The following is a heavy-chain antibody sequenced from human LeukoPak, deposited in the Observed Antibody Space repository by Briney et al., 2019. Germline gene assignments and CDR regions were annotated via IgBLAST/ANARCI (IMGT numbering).Heavy chain of an antibody. CDR2: INHSGST. J-gene: IGHJ3*02. CDR1: GGSFSGYY. V-gene: IGHV4-34*01. D-gene: IGHD1-1*01. Sequence: SETLSLTCAVYGGSFSGYYWSWIRQPPGKGLEWIGEINHSGSTNYNPSLKSRVTISVDTSKNQFSLKLSSVTAADTAVYYCARDWTGTTKDAFDIWGQGTMVTVSS. CDR3: ARDWTGTTKDAFDI.